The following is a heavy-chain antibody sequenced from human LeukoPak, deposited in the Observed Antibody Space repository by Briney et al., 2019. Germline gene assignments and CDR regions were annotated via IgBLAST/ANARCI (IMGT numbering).Heavy chain of an antibody. D-gene: IGHD3-3*01. CDR1: GFTFSSYW. V-gene: IGHV3-74*01. Sequence: PGGSLRLSCAASGFTFSSYWMHWVRQAPGKGLVWVSRINTDGSSTSYADSVKGRFTISRDNAKNTLYLQINSLRAEDTAVYYCANGGLRFLEWSDAFDIWGQGTMVTVSS. CDR3: ANGGLRFLEWSDAFDI. CDR2: INTDGSST. J-gene: IGHJ3*02.